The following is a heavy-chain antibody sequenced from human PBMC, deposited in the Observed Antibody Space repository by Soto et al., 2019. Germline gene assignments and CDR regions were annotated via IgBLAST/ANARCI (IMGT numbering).Heavy chain of an antibody. J-gene: IGHJ5*02. CDR1: VFSIITYD. CDR3: ARARASSSWFEDT. D-gene: IGHD6-13*01. CDR2: IFYTGST. Sequence: SSTXSLTGTVSVFSIITYDFVGIGHSPGRGLECIGYIFYTGSTNYNPSLKRRVTISVDTSKNQISLRLNSVTAADTAVYYCARARASSSWFEDTWGQGTLVTVSS. V-gene: IGHV4-59*01.